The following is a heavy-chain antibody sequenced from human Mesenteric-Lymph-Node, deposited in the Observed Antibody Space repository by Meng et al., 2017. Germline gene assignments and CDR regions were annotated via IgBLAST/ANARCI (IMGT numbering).Heavy chain of an antibody. CDR1: GFTFSSYS. Sequence: GESLKISCAASGFTFSSYSMNWVRQAPGKGLEWVSSISSSSSYIYYADSVKGRFTISRDNAKNSLYLQMNSLRAEDTAVYYCATTFYDAPYYFDSWGQGTLVTVSS. V-gene: IGHV3-21*01. J-gene: IGHJ4*02. D-gene: IGHD2/OR15-2a*01. CDR2: ISSSSSYI. CDR3: ATTFYDAPYYFDS.